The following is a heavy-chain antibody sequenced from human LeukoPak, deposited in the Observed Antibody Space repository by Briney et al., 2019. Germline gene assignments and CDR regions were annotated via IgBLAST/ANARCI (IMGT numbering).Heavy chain of an antibody. D-gene: IGHD3-22*01. CDR2: TILILGIA. V-gene: IGHV1-69*04. Sequence: SSVKVSCKAPGDTFGSYAISWVRQAHGQGLEWMGRTILILGIAKYAQKFQGRLTITADTSTSTAYMELTNLRSDDTAVYYCASQFLLPFDYWGRGTLVTVSS. CDR3: ASQFLLPFDY. J-gene: IGHJ4*02. CDR1: GDTFGSYA.